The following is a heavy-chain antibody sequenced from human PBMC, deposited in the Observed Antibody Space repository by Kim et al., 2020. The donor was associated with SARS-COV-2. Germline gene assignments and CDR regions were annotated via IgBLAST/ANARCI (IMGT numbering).Heavy chain of an antibody. V-gene: IGHV3-20*04. D-gene: IGHD6-19*01. CDR3: ARGREQWLTYYYFYGMDV. CDR1: GFTFGDYG. Sequence: GGSLRLSCAASGFTFGDYGMSWVRQAPGKGLEWVSGINWNGGSTGYADSVKGRFTISRDNAKNSLYLQMNSLRAEDTALYYCARGREQWLTYYYFYGMDVWGDGATVTASS. J-gene: IGHJ6*01. CDR2: INWNGGST.